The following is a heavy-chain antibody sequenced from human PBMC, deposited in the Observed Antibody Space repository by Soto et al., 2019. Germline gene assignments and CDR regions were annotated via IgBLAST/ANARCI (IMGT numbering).Heavy chain of an antibody. CDR3: AREVSPGSGPYYLDAVEM. CDR1: GFTFSDYW. D-gene: IGHD3-22*01. Sequence: EVQLVESGGGLVQPGESLRLSCAASGFTFSDYWMPWVRQAPGKGLEWVANIKRDESKKSDLDSVRGRYTISRDNARNSLYLQMDSLSAEDTALYYCAREVSPGSGPYYLDAVEMCGQRTMVTVSS. CDR2: IKRDESKK. V-gene: IGHV3-7*05. J-gene: IGHJ3*02.